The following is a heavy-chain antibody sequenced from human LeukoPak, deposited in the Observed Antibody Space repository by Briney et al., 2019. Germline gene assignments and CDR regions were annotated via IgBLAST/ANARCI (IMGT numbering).Heavy chain of an antibody. Sequence: GGSLRLSCAASGFTFSSYSMNWVRQAPGKGLEWVSYISSSSSTIYYADSVKGRFTISRDNAKNSLYLQMNSLRAEDTAVYYCARSFYGEYFDYWGQGTLVTVSS. D-gene: IGHD4-17*01. V-gene: IGHV3-48*01. CDR1: GFTFSSYS. CDR2: ISSSSSTI. CDR3: ARSFYGEYFDY. J-gene: IGHJ4*02.